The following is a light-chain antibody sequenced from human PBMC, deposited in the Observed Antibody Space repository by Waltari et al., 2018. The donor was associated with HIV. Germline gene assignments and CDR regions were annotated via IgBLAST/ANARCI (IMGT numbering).Light chain of an antibody. J-gene: IGKJ4*02. CDR2: GAS. V-gene: IGKV3-20*01. CDR1: QTVNSNY. Sequence: VLTQSPGTLSLSPGKRAPLSCRARQTVNSNYLAWYQQRPGQAPRLLLYGASSRATGIPDRFSGSGSETDFTLTINRLEPEDFAVYYCQQYDSSPLTFGGGTRVEIK. CDR3: QQYDSSPLT.